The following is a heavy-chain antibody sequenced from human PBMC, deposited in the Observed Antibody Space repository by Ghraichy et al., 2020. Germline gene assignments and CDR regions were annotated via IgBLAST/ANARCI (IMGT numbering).Heavy chain of an antibody. D-gene: IGHD2-21*02. CDR2: ISGSGGST. Sequence: GGSLRLSCAASGFTFSSYAMSWVRQAPGKGLEWVSAISGSGGSTYYADSVKGRFTISRDNSKNTLYLQMNSLRAEDTAVYYCAKDLLGVAYCGGDCYWVDDYWGQGTLVTVSS. J-gene: IGHJ4*02. V-gene: IGHV3-23*01. CDR3: AKDLLGVAYCGGDCYWVDDY. CDR1: GFTFSSYA.